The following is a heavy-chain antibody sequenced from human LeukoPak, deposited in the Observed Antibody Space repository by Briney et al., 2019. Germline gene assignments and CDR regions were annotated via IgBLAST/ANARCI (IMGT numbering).Heavy chain of an antibody. CDR3: ARDRVDSYYYYYMDV. CDR2: IYHSGST. V-gene: IGHV4-59*12. D-gene: IGHD2-2*01. Sequence: SETLSLTCTVSGGSISSYYWSWIRQPPGKGLEWIGYIYHSGSTYYNPSLKSRVTISVDRSKNQFSLKLSSVTTADTAVYYCARDRVDSYYYYYMDVWGKGTTVTVSS. J-gene: IGHJ6*03. CDR1: GGSISSYY.